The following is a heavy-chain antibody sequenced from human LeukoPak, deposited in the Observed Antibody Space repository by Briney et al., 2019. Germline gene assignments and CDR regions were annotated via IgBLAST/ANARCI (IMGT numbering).Heavy chain of an antibody. CDR2: IYHSGNT. CDR3: ARQGGSSSPYYYYYMDV. CDR1: GYSISSGYY. J-gene: IGHJ6*03. D-gene: IGHD2-2*01. Sequence: SETLSLTCAVSGYSISSGYYWGWSRQPPGKGLEWIGCIYHSGNTYYNPSLKSRVSISVDTSKNQFSLKLNSVTAADTAVYFCARQGGSSSPYYYYYMDVWGKGTTVTVSS. V-gene: IGHV4-38-2*01.